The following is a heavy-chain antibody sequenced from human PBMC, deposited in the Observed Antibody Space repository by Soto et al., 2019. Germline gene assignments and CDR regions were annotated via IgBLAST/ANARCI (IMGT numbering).Heavy chain of an antibody. D-gene: IGHD1-26*01. Sequence: EVQLLESGGNLVQPGGSLRLSCAASGFTFSSYAMNWVRQAPGKGLEWVSAISGSGGNTFYADSVKGRFTISRDNSKNTLFLQMHSLRAEDTAIYYCAILNSGSYSYHGMDVWGQGTTVTVSS. J-gene: IGHJ6*02. CDR2: ISGSGGNT. CDR1: GFTFSSYA. CDR3: AILNSGSYSYHGMDV. V-gene: IGHV3-23*01.